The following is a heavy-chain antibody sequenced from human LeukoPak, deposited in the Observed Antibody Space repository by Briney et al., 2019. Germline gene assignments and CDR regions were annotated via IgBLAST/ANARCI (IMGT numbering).Heavy chain of an antibody. J-gene: IGHJ4*02. D-gene: IGHD6-13*01. CDR3: AISDMAAAGIDY. CDR1: GFTFSRYS. CDR2: ITSSSSYI. Sequence: GGSLRLSCAASGFTFSRYSMNWVRQAPGKGLEWVSSITSSSSYIYYADSVKGRFTISRDNAKNSLYLQMNSLRAEDTAVYYCAISDMAAAGIDYWGQGTLVTVSS. V-gene: IGHV3-21*01.